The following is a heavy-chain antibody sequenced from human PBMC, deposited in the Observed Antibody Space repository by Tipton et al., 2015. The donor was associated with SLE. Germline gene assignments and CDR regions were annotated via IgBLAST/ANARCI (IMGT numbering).Heavy chain of an antibody. CDR1: GDSISSGSYY. CDR2: IHTVGNT. J-gene: IGHJ4*02. CDR3: ARDLGYCSSTYCPREGYFDY. Sequence: TLSLTCTVSGDSISSGSYYWSWIRQPAGKGLEWIGRIHTVGNTNYNPSLQSRVTISVDPSKNQFSLKLTSVTAADTAVYYCARDLGYCSSTYCPREGYFDYWGQGTLVTVSS. D-gene: IGHD2-2*01. V-gene: IGHV4-61*02.